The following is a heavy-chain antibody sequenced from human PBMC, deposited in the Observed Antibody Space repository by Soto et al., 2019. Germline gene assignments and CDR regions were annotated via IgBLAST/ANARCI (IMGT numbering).Heavy chain of an antibody. Sequence: ASVKVSCKASGYTFTGYYMHWGRQAPGQGLEWMGWINPNSGGTNYAQKVQVRVTMTRDTSLSTAYMELSRLRYDDTAVYYCAREFRYYYDSSGYSHLEYWGQGTLVTVSS. CDR1: GYTFTGYY. CDR3: AREFRYYYDSSGYSHLEY. D-gene: IGHD3-22*01. J-gene: IGHJ4*02. CDR2: INPNSGGT. V-gene: IGHV1-2*02.